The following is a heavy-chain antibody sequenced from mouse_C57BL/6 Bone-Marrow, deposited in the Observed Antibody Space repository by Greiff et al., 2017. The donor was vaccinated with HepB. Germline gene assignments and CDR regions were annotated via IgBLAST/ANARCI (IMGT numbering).Heavy chain of an antibody. D-gene: IGHD1-1*01. CDR2: ISSGSSTI. CDR1: GFTFSDYG. V-gene: IGHV5-17*01. CDR3: ARPPYYYGSSYLFAY. Sequence: EVQRVESGGGLVKPGGSLKLSCAASGFTFSDYGMHWVRQAPEKGLEWVAYISSGSSTIYYADTVKGRFTISRDNAKNTLFLQMTSLRSEDTAMYYCARPPYYYGSSYLFAYWGQGTLVTVSA. J-gene: IGHJ3*01.